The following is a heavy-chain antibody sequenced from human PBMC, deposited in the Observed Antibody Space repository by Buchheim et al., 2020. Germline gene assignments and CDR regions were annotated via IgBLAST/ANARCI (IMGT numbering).Heavy chain of an antibody. CDR1: GGSISSGDCF. Sequence: QVQLQESGPGLVKPSQTLSLICNVSGGSISSGDCFWNWIRQPPGKGLEWIGYIYHSGSTYYNPSLKSRIALSVDTSKNQFSLKVTSVTAADTAVYYCARGMRNYDSRGAPEWFDYWGQGT. J-gene: IGHJ4*02. CDR2: IYHSGST. D-gene: IGHD3-22*01. CDR3: ARGMRNYDSRGAPEWFDY. V-gene: IGHV4-30-4*01.